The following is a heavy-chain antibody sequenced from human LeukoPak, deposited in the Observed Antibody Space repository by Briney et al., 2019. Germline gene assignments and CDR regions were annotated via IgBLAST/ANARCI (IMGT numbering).Heavy chain of an antibody. CDR2: ISWDGGST. Sequence: GGSLRLSCAASGFTFDDYAMHWVRQAPGKGLEWVSLISWDGGSTYYADSVKGRFTISRDNSKNSLYLQMNSLRAEDTALYYCAKDIGYCSGGSCYSGTFDYWGQGTLVTVSS. J-gene: IGHJ4*02. CDR3: AKDIGYCSGGSCYSGTFDY. V-gene: IGHV3-43D*03. D-gene: IGHD2-15*01. CDR1: GFTFDDYA.